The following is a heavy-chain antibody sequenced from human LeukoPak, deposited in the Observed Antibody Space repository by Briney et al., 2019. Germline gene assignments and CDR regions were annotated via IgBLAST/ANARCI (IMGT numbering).Heavy chain of an antibody. CDR1: GGTFSSYA. D-gene: IGHD3-22*01. J-gene: IGHJ4*02. Sequence: ASVKVSCKASGGTFSSYAISWVRQAPGQGLEWMGIINPSGGSTSYAQKFQGRVTMTRDTSTSTVYMELSSLRSEDTAVYYCARDQSRSYYYDSSGHLGYWGQGTLVTVSS. CDR3: ARDQSRSYYYDSSGHLGY. V-gene: IGHV1-46*01. CDR2: INPSGGST.